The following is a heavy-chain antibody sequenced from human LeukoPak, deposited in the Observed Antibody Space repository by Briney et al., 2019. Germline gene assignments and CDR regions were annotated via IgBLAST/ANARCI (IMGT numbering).Heavy chain of an antibody. CDR3: ARAIMDSSSWYGDY. CDR1: GFTFSSYA. J-gene: IGHJ4*02. Sequence: GGSLRLSCAASGFTFSSYAMHWVSQAPGKGLEWVAVISYDGSDKYYVDSVKGRFTISRDISKNTLYLQMNSLRAEDTAVYYCARAIMDSSSWYGDYWGQGSLVTVSS. CDR2: ISYDGSDK. V-gene: IGHV3-30-3*01. D-gene: IGHD6-13*01.